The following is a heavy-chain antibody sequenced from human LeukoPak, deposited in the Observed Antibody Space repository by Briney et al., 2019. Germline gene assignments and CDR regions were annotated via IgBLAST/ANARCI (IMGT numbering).Heavy chain of an antibody. J-gene: IGHJ6*04. CDR1: GFNFSNFW. CDR3: AELGITMIGGV. CDR2: INSDGRDT. V-gene: IGHV3-74*03. Sequence: PGGSLRLSCAASGFNFSNFWMHWVRQAPGKGLVWVSRINSDGRDTKYADSVKGRFTISRDNAKNSLYLQMNSLRAEDTAVYYCAELGITMIGGVWGKGTTVTISS. D-gene: IGHD3-10*02.